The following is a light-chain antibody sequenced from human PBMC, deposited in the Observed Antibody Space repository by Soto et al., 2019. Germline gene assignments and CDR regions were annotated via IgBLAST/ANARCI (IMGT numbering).Light chain of an antibody. J-gene: IGLJ3*02. CDR2: DVT. CDR3: CSYAGSYTWV. V-gene: IGLV2-11*01. Sequence: QSALTQPPSVSGSPGQSVTISCTGSSRDVGGYNYVSWYQQYPGKAPKLMIYDVTKRPSGVPDRFSGSKSGTAAFLTISGLLAEDEADYHCCSYAGSYTWVFGGGTKLTVL. CDR1: SRDVGGYNY.